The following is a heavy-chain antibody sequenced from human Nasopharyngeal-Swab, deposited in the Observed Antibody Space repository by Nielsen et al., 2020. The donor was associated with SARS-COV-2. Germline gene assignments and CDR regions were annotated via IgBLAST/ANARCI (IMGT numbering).Heavy chain of an antibody. V-gene: IGHV2-70*01. CDR3: ARVPATGYYFDY. J-gene: IGHJ4*02. CDR2: LDWDDDK. Sequence: SGPTLVKPTQTLTLTCTFSGFSLSTSGMSVSWIRQPPGKALEWLALLDWDDDKYYSTSLKTSLTISKDTSKNQVVLTMTNMDPVDTATYYCARVPATGYYFDYWGQGTLVTVSS. CDR1: GFSLSTSGMS. D-gene: IGHD1-1*01.